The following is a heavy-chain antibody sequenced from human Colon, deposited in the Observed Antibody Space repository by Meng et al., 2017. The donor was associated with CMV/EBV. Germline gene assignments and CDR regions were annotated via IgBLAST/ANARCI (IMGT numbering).Heavy chain of an antibody. CDR2: IYYTGSA. D-gene: IGHD2-15*01. J-gene: IGHJ6*02. Sequence: SETLSLTCTVSGDSINNYYWSWIRQPPGKGLEWIAYIYYTGSANYNPSLKSRVTISVDTSKNQFSLKLTSVIAADTAVYYCARDHSLYGMDVWGQGTTVTVSS. CDR3: ARDHSLYGMDV. V-gene: IGHV4-59*01. CDR1: GDSINNYY.